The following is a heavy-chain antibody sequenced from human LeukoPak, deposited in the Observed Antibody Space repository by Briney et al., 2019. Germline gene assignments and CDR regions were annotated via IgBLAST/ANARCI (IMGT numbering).Heavy chain of an antibody. CDR2: INPNSGAT. V-gene: IGHV1-2*04. Sequence: ASVKVSCKASGYTFTGYYMHWVRQAPGQGLEWMGWINPNSGATTYAQKFQGWVTMTGDTSISTAYMALNRLRSDDTAVYYCARGGYNYGAYAFDIWGQGTMVTVSS. D-gene: IGHD5-18*01. J-gene: IGHJ3*02. CDR3: ARGGYNYGAYAFDI. CDR1: GYTFTGYY.